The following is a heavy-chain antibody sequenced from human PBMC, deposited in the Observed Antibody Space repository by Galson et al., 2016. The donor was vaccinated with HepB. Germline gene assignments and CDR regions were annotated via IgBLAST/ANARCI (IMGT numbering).Heavy chain of an antibody. D-gene: IGHD1-1*01. Sequence: ETLSLTCNVSGDSITSSGYFWGWIRQPPGKGLEWIGAISYRGTTYDYPSLKSRLTVSVDTSKNQFSLKLSSVTAADTAVYYCARSVNEAFDIWGRGTMVTVSS. CDR3: ARSVNEAFDI. CDR1: GDSITSSGYF. V-gene: IGHV4-39*01. J-gene: IGHJ3*02. CDR2: ISYRGTT.